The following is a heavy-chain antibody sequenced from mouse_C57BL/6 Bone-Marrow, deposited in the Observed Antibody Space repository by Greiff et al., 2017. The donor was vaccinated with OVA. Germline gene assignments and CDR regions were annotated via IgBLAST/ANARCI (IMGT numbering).Heavy chain of an antibody. CDR3: TRDWEYYAMDY. J-gene: IGHJ4*01. V-gene: IGHV5-9-1*02. CDR2: ISSGGDYI. D-gene: IGHD4-1*01. Sequence: EVQRVESGEGLVKPGGSLKLSCAASGFTFSSYAMSWVRQTPEKRLEWVAYISSGGDYIYYADTVKGRITISRDNARNTLYLQMSSLKSEDTAMYYCTRDWEYYAMDYWGQGTSVTVSS. CDR1: GFTFSSYA.